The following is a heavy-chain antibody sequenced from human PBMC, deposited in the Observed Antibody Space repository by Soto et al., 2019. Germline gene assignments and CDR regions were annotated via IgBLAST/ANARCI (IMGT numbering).Heavy chain of an antibody. CDR3: ARGVTYYYGSGSYFDYYMDV. CDR2: INHSGST. J-gene: IGHJ6*03. CDR1: GGSFSGYY. Sequence: SETLSLTCAVYGGSFSGYYWSWIRQPPGKGLEWIGEINHSGSTNYNPSLKSRVTISVDTSKNQFSLKLSSVTAADTAVYYCARGVTYYYGSGSYFDYYMDVWGKGTTXTVSS. D-gene: IGHD3-10*01. V-gene: IGHV4-34*01.